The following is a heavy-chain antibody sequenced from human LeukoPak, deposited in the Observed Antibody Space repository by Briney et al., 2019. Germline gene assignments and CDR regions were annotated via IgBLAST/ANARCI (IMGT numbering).Heavy chain of an antibody. D-gene: IGHD3-22*01. V-gene: IGHV4-59*01. CDR1: GGSISSYY. J-gene: IGHJ5*02. CDR2: IYYSRST. CDR3: ARVYYDSSHPPSWFDP. Sequence: SETLSLTCTVSGGSISSYYWSWIRQPPGKGLEWIGYIYYSRSTNYNPSLKSRVTISVDTSKNQFSLKLSSVTAADTAVYYCARVYYDSSHPPSWFDPWGQGTLVTVSS.